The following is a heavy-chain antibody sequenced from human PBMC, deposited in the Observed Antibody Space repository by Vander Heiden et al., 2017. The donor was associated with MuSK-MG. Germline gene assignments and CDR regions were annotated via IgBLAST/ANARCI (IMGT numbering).Heavy chain of an antibody. D-gene: IGHD1-26*01. CDR1: GFPFSRYA. CDR3: ARVRYSGSYYFDY. V-gene: IGHV3-30*04. Sequence: QVQLVESGGGVVQPGRSLRLSCAASGFPFSRYAMHWVRQAPGKGREWVAVISYDGSNKYYADSVKGRFTISRDNSKNTLYLQMNSLRAEDTAVYYCARVRYSGSYYFDYWGQGTLVTVSS. J-gene: IGHJ4*02. CDR2: ISYDGSNK.